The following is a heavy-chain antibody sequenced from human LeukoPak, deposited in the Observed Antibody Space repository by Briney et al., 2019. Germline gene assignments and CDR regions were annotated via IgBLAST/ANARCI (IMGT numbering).Heavy chain of an antibody. CDR3: AALWFGEFTVDY. J-gene: IGHJ4*02. CDR1: GGSFSGYY. D-gene: IGHD3-10*01. CDR2: MNHSGST. Sequence: SETLSLTCAVYGGSFSGYYWSWIRQPPGRGLEWIGEMNHSGSTNYNPSLKSRVTISVDTSKNQFSLKLSSVTAADTAVYYCAALWFGEFTVDYWGQGTLVTVSS. V-gene: IGHV4-34*01.